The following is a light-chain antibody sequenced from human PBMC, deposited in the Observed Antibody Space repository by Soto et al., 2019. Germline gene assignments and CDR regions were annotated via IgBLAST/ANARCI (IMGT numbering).Light chain of an antibody. Sequence: QSALTQPASVSGSPGQSITISCTGTSREIGRYNYVSWYQHYPGKAPKFMFYVVSNRPSGFFNRFFGSKFGNTASLTFFGLQAEDEADYYCSSYIRSSTYVFGTGTKVTVL. V-gene: IGLV2-14*03. CDR3: SSYIRSSTYV. CDR1: SREIGRYNY. CDR2: VVS. J-gene: IGLJ1*01.